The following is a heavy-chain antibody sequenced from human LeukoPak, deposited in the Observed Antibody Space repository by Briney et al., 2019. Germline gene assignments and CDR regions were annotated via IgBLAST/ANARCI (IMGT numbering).Heavy chain of an antibody. CDR1: GGSFSSSSDY. CDR3: ATRTYVGSDDDAFDI. CDR2: IYYSGST. J-gene: IGHJ3*02. Sequence: SETLSLTCTVSGGSFSSSSDYWGWIRQPPGKALAWLGSIYYSGSTYYNPSLKSRVTISVDTSKNQFSLKLSSVTAADTAVYYCATRTYVGSDDDAFDIWGQGTMVTVSS. D-gene: IGHD1-1*01. V-gene: IGHV4-39*01.